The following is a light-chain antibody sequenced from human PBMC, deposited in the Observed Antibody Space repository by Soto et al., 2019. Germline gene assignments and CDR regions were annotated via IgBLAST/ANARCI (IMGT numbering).Light chain of an antibody. CDR3: QQYGSSSYT. J-gene: IGKJ2*01. Sequence: EIVLTQSPGTLSLSPGETATLSCRASQSVSSTYLAWYQQNPGQAPRLLIYGASSRATGIPDRFSGSGSGTDFTLTISRLEPEDFAVYFCQQYGSSSYTFGQGTKLEIK. CDR2: GAS. V-gene: IGKV3-20*01. CDR1: QSVSSTY.